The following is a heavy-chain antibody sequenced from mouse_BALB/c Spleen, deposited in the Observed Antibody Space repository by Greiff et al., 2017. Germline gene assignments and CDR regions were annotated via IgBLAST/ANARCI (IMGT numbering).Heavy chain of an antibody. Sequence: VQLKQSGGDLVKPGGSLKLSCAASGFTFSSYGMSWVRQTPDKRLEWVATISSGGSYTYYPDSVKGRFTISRDNAKNTLYLQMSSLKSEDTAMYYCARRGGNYAMDYWGQGTSVTVSS. CDR3: ARRGGNYAMDY. J-gene: IGHJ4*01. V-gene: IGHV5-6*01. CDR2: ISSGGSYT. CDR1: GFTFSSYG.